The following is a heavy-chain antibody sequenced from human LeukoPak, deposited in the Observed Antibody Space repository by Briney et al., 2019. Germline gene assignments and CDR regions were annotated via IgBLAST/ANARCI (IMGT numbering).Heavy chain of an antibody. J-gene: IGHJ5*02. CDR3: ARRAGYDNWFDP. CDR1: GGSISSYY. D-gene: IGHD1-1*01. Sequence: PSETLSVTCTVSGGSISSYYWSWIRQPPGKGLEWIGYIYTSGSTNYNPSLKSRVTISVDTSKNQFSLKLSSVTAADTAVYYCARRAGYDNWFDPWGQGTLVTVSS. CDR2: IYTSGST. V-gene: IGHV4-4*09.